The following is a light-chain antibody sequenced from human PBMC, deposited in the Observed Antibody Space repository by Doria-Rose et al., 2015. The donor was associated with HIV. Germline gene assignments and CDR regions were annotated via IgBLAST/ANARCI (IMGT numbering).Light chain of an antibody. CDR2: WAS. J-gene: IGKJ3*01. V-gene: IGKV4-1*01. CDR1: QSLLYTSKNY. Sequence: VLTQPPESLGMPLGERATLNCKSNQSLLYTSKNYLAWYQPKPGQPPKLMIYWASTRQSGVPARFSGSRSGTDFTLTISSLEAEDVAVYYCQQYYDTPSFGPGTTVDIK. CDR3: QQYYDTPS.